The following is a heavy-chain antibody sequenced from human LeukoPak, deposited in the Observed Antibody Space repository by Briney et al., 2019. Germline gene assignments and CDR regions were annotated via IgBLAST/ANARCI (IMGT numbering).Heavy chain of an antibody. J-gene: IGHJ4*02. D-gene: IGHD3-3*01. Sequence: GASVKVSCKASGYTFTSYYMHWVRQAPGQGLEWMGIINPSGGSTGYAQKFQGRVTMTRDMSTSTVYMELSSLRSEDTAVYYCAREKGGYYDFWSGYRAPDDYWGQGTLVTVSS. V-gene: IGHV1-46*01. CDR1: GYTFTSYY. CDR3: AREKGGYYDFWSGYRAPDDY. CDR2: INPSGGST.